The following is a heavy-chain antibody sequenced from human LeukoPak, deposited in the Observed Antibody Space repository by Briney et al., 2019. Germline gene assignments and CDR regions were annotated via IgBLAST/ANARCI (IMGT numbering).Heavy chain of an antibody. CDR3: ASSGILTGYWYFDL. CDR2: ISSSGSTI. D-gene: IGHD3-9*01. CDR1: GFTFSDYY. J-gene: IGHJ2*01. V-gene: IGHV3-11*01. Sequence: KTGGSLRLSCAASGFTFSDYYMSWIRQAPGKGLEWVSYISSSGSTIYYADSVKGRFTISRDNAKNSLYLQMNSLRAEDTAVYYCASSGILTGYWYFDLWGRGTLVTVSS.